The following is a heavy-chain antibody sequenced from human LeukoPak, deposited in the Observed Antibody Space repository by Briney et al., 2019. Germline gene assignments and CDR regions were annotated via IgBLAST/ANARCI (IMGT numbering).Heavy chain of an antibody. Sequence: SGTLSLTCTVSGGSISSYYWSWIRQPPGKGLEWIGYIYTSGSTNYNPSLKSRVTISVDTSKNQFSLKLSSVTAADTAVYYCARGLGVLWQVTGYRGRSRFDPWGQGTLVTVSS. CDR2: IYTSGST. J-gene: IGHJ5*02. CDR3: ARGLGVLWQVTGYRGRSRFDP. CDR1: GGSISSYY. V-gene: IGHV4-4*09. D-gene: IGHD5-18*01.